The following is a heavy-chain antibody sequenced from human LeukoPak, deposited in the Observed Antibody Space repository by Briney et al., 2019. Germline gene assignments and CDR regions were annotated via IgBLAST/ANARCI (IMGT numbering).Heavy chain of an antibody. J-gene: IGHJ4*02. CDR3: ARRAGAYSHPYDY. D-gene: IGHD4/OR15-4a*01. Sequence: GGSLRLSCAASGFTFSTYGIHWVRQAPGKGLEWVAYIPYDGSKKYYADSVKGRFTISRDNSKNTLYLQMNSLRAEGTAVYYCARRAGAYSHPYDYWGQGTLVTVSS. CDR2: IPYDGSKK. CDR1: GFTFSTYG. V-gene: IGHV3-30*02.